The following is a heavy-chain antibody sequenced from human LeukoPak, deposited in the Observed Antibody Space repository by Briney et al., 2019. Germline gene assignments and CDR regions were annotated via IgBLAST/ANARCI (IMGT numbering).Heavy chain of an antibody. D-gene: IGHD4-11*01. CDR1: GGSISSSSYY. CDR2: IYYSGST. Sequence: SETLSLTCTVSGGSISSSSYYWGWIRQPPGKGLEWIGSIYYSGSTYYNPSLKSRVTISVDTSKNQFSLKLSSVTAADTAVYYCAREQTTVTTEWFDRWGQGTLVTVSS. J-gene: IGHJ5*02. V-gene: IGHV4-39*01. CDR3: AREQTTVTTEWFDR.